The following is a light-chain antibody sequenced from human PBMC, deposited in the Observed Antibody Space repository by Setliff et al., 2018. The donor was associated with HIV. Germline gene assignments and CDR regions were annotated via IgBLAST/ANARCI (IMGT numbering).Light chain of an antibody. CDR2: EVN. Sequence: QSVLTQPPSASGSPGQSVTISCTGTSSDVGGFNYVSWYQQHPGKAPKLMIYEVNKRPSGVPDRFSGSKSGNTASLTVSGPQAEDEAEYYCSSYAGSKNVFGTGTKVTVL. J-gene: IGLJ1*01. V-gene: IGLV2-8*01. CDR3: SSYAGSKNV. CDR1: SSDVGGFNY.